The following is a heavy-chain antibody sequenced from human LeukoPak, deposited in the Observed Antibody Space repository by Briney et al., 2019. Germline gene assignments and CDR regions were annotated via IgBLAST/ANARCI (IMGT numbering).Heavy chain of an antibody. D-gene: IGHD1-26*01. CDR1: GYTFTSYG. CDR3: ARAGVGATATCDY. Sequence: ASVKLSCKASGYTFTSYGISWVRQAPGQGLEWMGWISAYKGNTNYAQKLQGRVTMTTDTSTSTAYKELRSLRSDDTAVYYCARAGVGATATCDYWGQGTLVTVSS. J-gene: IGHJ4*02. CDR2: ISAYKGNT. V-gene: IGHV1-18*01.